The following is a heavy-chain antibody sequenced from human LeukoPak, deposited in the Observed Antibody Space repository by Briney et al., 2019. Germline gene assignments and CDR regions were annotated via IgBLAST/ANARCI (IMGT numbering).Heavy chain of an antibody. V-gene: IGHV1-46*01. CDR3: ARDRASGSYQVSFCYDLDV. CDR1: GYTFTSYC. Sequence: ASVKVSCKASGYTFTSYCIHWVRQAPGQGLAWMGVINPSGGSTAYAQNFQGRVTMTTDTSTSTVYMELSSLRSEDTAVYYCARDRASGSYQVSFCYDLDVWGLGTTVTVSS. J-gene: IGHJ6*02. D-gene: IGHD3-10*01. CDR2: INPSGGST.